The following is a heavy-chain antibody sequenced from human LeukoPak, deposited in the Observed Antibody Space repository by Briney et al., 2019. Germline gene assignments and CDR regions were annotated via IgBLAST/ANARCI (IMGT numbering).Heavy chain of an antibody. CDR2: INPNSGGT. Sequence: GASVKVSCKASGYTFTGYYMHWVRQAPGQGLEWMGWINPNSGGTNYAQKFQGRVTMTRDTSISTAYMELSRLRSDDTAVYYCARDQGMAVAGHGAFDIWGQGTMVTVSS. CDR1: GYTFTGYY. D-gene: IGHD6-19*01. V-gene: IGHV1-2*02. J-gene: IGHJ3*02. CDR3: ARDQGMAVAGHGAFDI.